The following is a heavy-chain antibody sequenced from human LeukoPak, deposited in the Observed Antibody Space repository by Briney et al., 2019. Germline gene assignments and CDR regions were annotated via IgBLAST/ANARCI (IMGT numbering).Heavy chain of an antibody. CDR2: MYTSGST. J-gene: IGHJ3*02. CDR1: GGSISSYY. V-gene: IGHV4-4*07. D-gene: IGHD2-15*01. CDR3: ARYLGYCSGGSCLQWAFDI. Sequence: PSETLSLTCTVSGGSISSYYWSWIRQPAGKGLEWIGRMYTSGSTNYNPSLKSRVSISVDTSKNQFSLKLTSVTAADTAVYYCARYLGYCSGGSCLQWAFDIWGQGTMVTVSS.